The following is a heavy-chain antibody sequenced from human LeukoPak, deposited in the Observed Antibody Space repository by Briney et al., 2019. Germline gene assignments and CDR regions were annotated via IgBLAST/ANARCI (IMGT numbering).Heavy chain of an antibody. Sequence: GRSLRLSCAASGFTFSSYSMNWVRQAPGKGLEWVSSISSSSSYIYYADSVKGRFTISRDNAKNSLYLQMNSLRAEDTAVYYCARDPHYDFWTGYYDYWGQGTLVTVSS. J-gene: IGHJ4*02. D-gene: IGHD3-3*01. CDR3: ARDPHYDFWTGYYDY. CDR1: GFTFSSYS. CDR2: ISSSSSYI. V-gene: IGHV3-21*01.